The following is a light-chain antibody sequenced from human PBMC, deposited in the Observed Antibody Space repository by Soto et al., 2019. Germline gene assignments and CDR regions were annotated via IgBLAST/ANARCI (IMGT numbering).Light chain of an antibody. CDR3: YSTDSSGTWV. Sequence: SYELTQPPSVSVSPGQTARITCSGDALPKKHAYWYQQKSGQAPVLVIYEDSKRPSGIPERFSSSSSGTMATLTISGAQVEDEADYYCYSTDSSGTWVFGGGTKLTVL. V-gene: IGLV3-10*01. CDR1: ALPKKH. J-gene: IGLJ3*02. CDR2: EDS.